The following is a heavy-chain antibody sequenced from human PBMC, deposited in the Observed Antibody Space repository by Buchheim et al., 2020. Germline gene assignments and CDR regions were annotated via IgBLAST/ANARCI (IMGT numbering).Heavy chain of an antibody. D-gene: IGHD6-6*01. Sequence: QVQLVQSGAEVKKPGASVKVSCKASGYTFTGYYMHWVRQAPGQGLEWMGWINPNSGGTNYAQTFQGWVTMTRDTSISTAYMELSRLRSDDTAVYYCARGGLIAARRDYYYYMDVWGKGTT. CDR2: INPNSGGT. CDR3: ARGGLIAARRDYYYYMDV. V-gene: IGHV1-2*04. J-gene: IGHJ6*03. CDR1: GYTFTGYY.